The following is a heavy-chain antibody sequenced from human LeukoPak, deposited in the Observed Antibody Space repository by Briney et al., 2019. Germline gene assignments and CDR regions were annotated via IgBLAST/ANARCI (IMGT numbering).Heavy chain of an antibody. V-gene: IGHV4-39*07. CDR3: AKTGSSIAARPPDY. CDR2: VSDSGST. D-gene: IGHD6-6*01. Sequence: SETLSLTCTVSGASFSSSPYNWGWIRQPPGKGLEWMGGVSDSGSTFYNPSLKSRVTISIDTFKNQFSLKLTSVAAADTAVYYCAKTGSSIAARPPDYWGQGTLVIVSS. CDR1: GASFSSSPYN. J-gene: IGHJ4*02.